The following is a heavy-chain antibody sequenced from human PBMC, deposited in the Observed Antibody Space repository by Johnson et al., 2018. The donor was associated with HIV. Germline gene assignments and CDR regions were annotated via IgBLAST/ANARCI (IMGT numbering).Heavy chain of an antibody. D-gene: IGHD2-15*01. J-gene: IGHJ3*01. Sequence: QLVESGGGVVQPGGSLRLSCTASGFTFSSNWMSWIRQAPGKGLEWISYIDNIGDTIFHADSVKGRFTISRDNANNSLYLQMNSLRAEDTAVYYCAGRDLLRAFDFWGQGTMVTVSS. CDR1: GFTFSSNW. CDR2: IDNIGDTI. V-gene: IGHV3-11*04. CDR3: AGRDLLRAFDF.